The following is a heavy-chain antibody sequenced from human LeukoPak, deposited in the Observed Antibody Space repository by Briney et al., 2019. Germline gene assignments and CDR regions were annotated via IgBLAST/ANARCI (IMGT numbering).Heavy chain of an antibody. D-gene: IGHD4-17*01. CDR3: ARATVTTYNWFDP. J-gene: IGHJ5*02. Sequence: SETLSLTCTVSGGSISSDYWSWIRQPPGRGLEWIGYIYTDGSTNYNPSLKSRVTISVDTSKNQFSLKLSSVTAADTAVYYCARATVTTYNWFDPWGQGTLVTVSS. V-gene: IGHV4-4*09. CDR1: GGSISSDY. CDR2: IYTDGST.